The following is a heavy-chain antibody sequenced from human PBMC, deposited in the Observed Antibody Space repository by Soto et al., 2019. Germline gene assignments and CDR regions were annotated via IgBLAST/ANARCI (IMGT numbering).Heavy chain of an antibody. CDR2: IYYSGST. Sequence: SETLSLTCTVSGGSISSSSYYWGWIRQPPGKGLEWIGSIYYSGSTYYNPSLKSRVTISVDTSKNQFSLKLSSVTAAETAVYYCASGDGSGSYSTGGFDPWGQGTLVTVSS. V-gene: IGHV4-39*01. D-gene: IGHD3-10*01. J-gene: IGHJ5*02. CDR3: ASGDGSGSYSTGGFDP. CDR1: GGSISSSSYY.